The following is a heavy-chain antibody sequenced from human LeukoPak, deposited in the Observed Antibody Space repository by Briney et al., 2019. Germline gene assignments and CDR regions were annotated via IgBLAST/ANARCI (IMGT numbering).Heavy chain of an antibody. Sequence: GSLRLSCTASGFTFGDYAMSWVRQPAGKGLEWIGRIYASGNTNYNPSLKGRVTMTVDTSKNQFSLNLSSVTAADTAVYYCARGRGSSWYYFDSWGQGTLVTVSS. CDR3: ARGRGSSWYYFDS. V-gene: IGHV4-4*07. CDR1: GFTFGDYA. CDR2: IYASGNT. J-gene: IGHJ4*02. D-gene: IGHD6-13*01.